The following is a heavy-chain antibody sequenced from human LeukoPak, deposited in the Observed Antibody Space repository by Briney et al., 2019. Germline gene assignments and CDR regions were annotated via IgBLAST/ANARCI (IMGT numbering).Heavy chain of an antibody. CDR3: ARSSLSYYYDSSGYYPFDY. CDR1: GGSISSYY. V-gene: IGHV4-4*09. CDR2: IYTSGST. Sequence: PSETLSLTCTVSGGSISSYYWSWIRQPPGKGLEWIGYIYTSGSTNYNPSLKGRVTISVDTSKNQFSLKLSSVTAADTAVYYCARSSLSYYYDSSGYYPFDYWGQGTLVTVSS. D-gene: IGHD3-22*01. J-gene: IGHJ4*02.